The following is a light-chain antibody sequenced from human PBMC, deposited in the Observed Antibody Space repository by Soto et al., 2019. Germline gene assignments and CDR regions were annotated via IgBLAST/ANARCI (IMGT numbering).Light chain of an antibody. CDR1: QSVSSY. CDR2: DTS. J-gene: IGKJ3*01. V-gene: IGKV3-11*01. Sequence: EIVLTQSPATLSLSPGERDTLSCRASQSVSSYLAWYQQKPGQAPRLLIYDTSNRASGIPARFSGSGSGTDFTLTISSLEPEDFAVYYCQQRSSWPVTFGPGTKVDIK. CDR3: QQRSSWPVT.